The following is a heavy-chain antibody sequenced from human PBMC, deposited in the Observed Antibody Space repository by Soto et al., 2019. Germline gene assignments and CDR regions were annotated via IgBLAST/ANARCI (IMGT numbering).Heavy chain of an antibody. CDR3: ARVRDIVVVVALDAFDI. Sequence: QVQLVESGGGVVQPGRSLRLSCAASGFTFSSYGMHWVRQAPGKGLEWVAVISYDGSNKYYADSVKGRFTISRDNAKNSLYLQMNSLRDEDTAVYYCARVRDIVVVVALDAFDIWGQGTMVTVSS. CDR2: ISYDGSNK. CDR1: GFTFSSYG. V-gene: IGHV3-30*03. J-gene: IGHJ3*02. D-gene: IGHD2-15*01.